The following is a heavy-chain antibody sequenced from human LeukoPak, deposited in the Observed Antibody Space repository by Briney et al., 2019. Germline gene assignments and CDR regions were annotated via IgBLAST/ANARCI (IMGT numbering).Heavy chain of an antibody. Sequence: GGSLRLSCAASGFTFSTYWMHWVRQAPGKGLVWVSRINSDGSGTTYADSVRGRFTISRDNAKNTLYLQMNSLRAEDTAVYHCARGQHLANEGFGPWGQGTLVTVSS. CDR3: ARGQHLANEGFGP. V-gene: IGHV3-74*01. CDR2: INSDGSGT. D-gene: IGHD6-13*01. CDR1: GFTFSTYW. J-gene: IGHJ5*02.